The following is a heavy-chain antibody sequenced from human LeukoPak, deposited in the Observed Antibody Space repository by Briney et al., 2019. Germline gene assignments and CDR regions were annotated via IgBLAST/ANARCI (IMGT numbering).Heavy chain of an antibody. Sequence: SVKVSCKASGGTFSSYTFSWVRQAPGQGLEWMGRIIPILGIPNYAQTFQGRVTITADKSTSTAYMELSSLRSEDTAVYYCARALFYSSDPILYFDYWGQGTLVTVSS. CDR1: GGTFSSYT. V-gene: IGHV1-69*02. CDR3: ARALFYSSDPILYFDY. D-gene: IGHD6-19*01. J-gene: IGHJ4*02. CDR2: IIPILGIP.